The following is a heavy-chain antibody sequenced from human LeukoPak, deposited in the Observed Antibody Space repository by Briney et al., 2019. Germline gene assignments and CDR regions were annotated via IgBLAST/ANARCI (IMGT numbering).Heavy chain of an antibody. D-gene: IGHD4-23*01. J-gene: IGHJ4*02. CDR3: AKGDYGGDFRYFDY. Sequence: PGGALRLSCAASGFTFSSYSMRWVRQPSGRGLEWVSAVSGNGDSTYYADSVKGRFTISRDNSKNTLFLQMSSLRAEDTAVYYCAKGDYGGDFRYFDYWGQGTLVTVSS. V-gene: IGHV3-23*01. CDR1: GFTFSSYS. CDR2: VSGNGDST.